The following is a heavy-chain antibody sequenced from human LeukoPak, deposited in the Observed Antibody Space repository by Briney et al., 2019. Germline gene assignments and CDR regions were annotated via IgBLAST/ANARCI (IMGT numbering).Heavy chain of an antibody. D-gene: IGHD3-3*01. J-gene: IGHJ4*02. V-gene: IGHV4-30-4*08. CDR3: ARAGRVTIFGMVIPSVFPFDY. CDR1: GGSISSGDYY. CDR2: IYYSGST. Sequence: SQTLSLTCTVSGGSISSGDYYWSWIRQPPGKGLEWIGYIYYSGSTYYNPSLKSRVTISVDTSKNQFSLKLSSVTAADTAVYYCARAGRVTIFGMVIPSVFPFDYWGQGTLVTVSS.